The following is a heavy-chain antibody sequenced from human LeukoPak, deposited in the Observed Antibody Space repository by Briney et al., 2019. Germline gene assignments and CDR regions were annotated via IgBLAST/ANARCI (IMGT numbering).Heavy chain of an antibody. Sequence: ASVKVSCKASGYTFTSYYLHWVRQAPGQGLEWMGIINPTGGSTTYAQKFQGRVTMTRDKSTSTVYMELSSLRSEDTAVYYCAGLAAADHFHYWGQGTLVTVSS. CDR2: INPTGGST. J-gene: IGHJ4*02. CDR1: GYTFTSYY. CDR3: AGLAAADHFHY. D-gene: IGHD6-13*01. V-gene: IGHV1-46*01.